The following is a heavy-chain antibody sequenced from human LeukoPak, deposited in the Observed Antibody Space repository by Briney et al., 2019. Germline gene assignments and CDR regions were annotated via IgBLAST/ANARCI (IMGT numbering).Heavy chain of an antibody. CDR2: VNHSGTT. D-gene: IGHD3-10*02. CDR3: AVGVSTMSFDH. V-gene: IGHV4-34*01. CDR1: GRSFSGCY. Sequence: SETLSLTCSAYGRSFSGCYWTWVRQPPGKGLEWIGEVNHSGTTKFHPSLKSRVTMSVDTSKNQVSLNLRSVTAADTAVYFCAVGVSTMSFDHWGQGTQVTVSS. J-gene: IGHJ4*02.